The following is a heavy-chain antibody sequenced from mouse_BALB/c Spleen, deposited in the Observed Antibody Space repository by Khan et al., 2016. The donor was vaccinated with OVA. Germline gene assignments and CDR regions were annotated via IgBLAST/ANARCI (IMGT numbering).Heavy chain of an antibody. CDR2: LSSGGSYT. J-gene: IGHJ3*01. Sequence: EVELVESGGDLVKPGGSLKLSCAASGFSFSTYGMSWVRQTPDKRLEWVAALSSGGSYTYYPDSVTGRFIISRDNAKNTLYLQMSSLKSEDTAMYYCTRRTYYYNGEGFAYWGQGTLVTVSA. D-gene: IGHD1-1*01. CDR3: TRRTYYYNGEGFAY. V-gene: IGHV5-6*01. CDR1: GFSFSTYG.